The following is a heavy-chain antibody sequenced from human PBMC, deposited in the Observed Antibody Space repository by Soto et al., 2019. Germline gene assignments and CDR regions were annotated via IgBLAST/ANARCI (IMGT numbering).Heavy chain of an antibody. CDR1: GFPFISYS. V-gene: IGHV3-21*01. D-gene: IGHD5-12*01. CDR3: ARGPLIVATALSFES. Sequence: EVQLVESGGGLVKPGGSLRLSCAASGFPFISYSLNWVRQAPGKGLEWVSSISSTSGYIYYADSVRGRFTISRDNAENSVFLQMTSLRAEDTAVYYCARGPLIVATALSFESWGQGTLVTVSS. CDR2: ISSTSGYI. J-gene: IGHJ4*02.